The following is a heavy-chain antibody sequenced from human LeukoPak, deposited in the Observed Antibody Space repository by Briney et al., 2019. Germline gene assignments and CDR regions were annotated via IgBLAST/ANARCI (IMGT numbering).Heavy chain of an antibody. CDR1: GYSINRGYY. CDR2: MYYSGST. CDR3: ARGLDTNDWSDAFDI. V-gene: IGHV4-38-2*02. J-gene: IGHJ3*02. D-gene: IGHD2-21*01. Sequence: SETLSLTCIVSGYSINRGYYWGWIRPPPGKGLEWIGYMYYSGSTYSNLSLKSRVTISVDTSKNQFSLKLSSVTAADTAVYYCARGLDTNDWSDAFDIWGQGTMVTVSS.